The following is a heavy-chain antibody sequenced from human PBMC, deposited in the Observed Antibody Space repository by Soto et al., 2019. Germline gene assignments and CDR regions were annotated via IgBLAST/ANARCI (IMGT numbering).Heavy chain of an antibody. J-gene: IGHJ4*02. Sequence: SETLSLTCTVSGASISAYAWSWIRQPAGKGLEYIGRLYSSGNTNYNPSFKSRLTMSADTSKSQFSLKLTSVTAADTAVYYCARGQYSSGWYVVDYWGQGTLVTVYS. D-gene: IGHD6-19*01. CDR2: LYSSGNT. CDR3: ARGQYSSGWYVVDY. V-gene: IGHV4-4*07. CDR1: GASISAYA.